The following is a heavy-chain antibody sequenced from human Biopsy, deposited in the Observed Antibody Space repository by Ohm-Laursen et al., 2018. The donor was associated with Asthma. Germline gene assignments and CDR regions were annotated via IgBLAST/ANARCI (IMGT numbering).Heavy chain of an antibody. CDR1: SGSGGYMRSGNYY. Sequence: GTLSLTCSLSSGSGGYMRSGNYYWGWIRQPPGKGLEWIGSIYYSGTAYYNPSLESRVTVSAATSKNKFSLKLTYVTAADTAVYYCVRGSSSWHHGPFHYYYGLDVWGQGTTATVSS. CDR3: VRGSSSWHHGPFHYYYGLDV. J-gene: IGHJ6*02. CDR2: IYYSGTA. D-gene: IGHD6-13*01. V-gene: IGHV4-39*01.